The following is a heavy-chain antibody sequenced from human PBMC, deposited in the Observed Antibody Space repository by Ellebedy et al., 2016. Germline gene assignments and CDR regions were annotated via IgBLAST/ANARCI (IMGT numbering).Heavy chain of an antibody. J-gene: IGHJ6*02. CDR3: ARGPPARSHSSGWYYYYYGMDG. CDR1: GGSFSGYY. CDR2: INHSGST. D-gene: IGHD6-19*01. V-gene: IGHV4-34*01. Sequence: SETLSLXCAVYGGSFSGYYWSWIRQPPGKGLEWIGEINHSGSTNYNPSLKSRVTISVDTSKNQFSLKLSSVTAADTAVYYCARGPPARSHSSGWYYYYYGMDGWGQGTTVTVSS.